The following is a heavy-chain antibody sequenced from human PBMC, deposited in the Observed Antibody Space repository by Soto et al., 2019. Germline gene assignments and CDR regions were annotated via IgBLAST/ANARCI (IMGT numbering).Heavy chain of an antibody. CDR3: GREEVAPPVLGFDY. CDR2: INTYKENK. Sequence: QIQLVQSGAEVKKPGASVKVSCKASDYSFSSYSISWVRQAPGKGLEWMGWINTYKENKTNAQKLQGRISMTNDTTNSTSYMELRSLRFDDTATYCCGREEVAPPVLGFDYWGQGTLVTVSS. V-gene: IGHV1-18*01. J-gene: IGHJ4*02. CDR1: DYSFSSYS. D-gene: IGHD5-12*01.